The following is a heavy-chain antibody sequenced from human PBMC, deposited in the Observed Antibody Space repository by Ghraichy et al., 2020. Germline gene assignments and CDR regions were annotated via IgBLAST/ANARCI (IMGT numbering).Heavy chain of an antibody. CDR3: ARVYPGAYYDFWSGYSYYFDY. CDR2: IYYSGST. D-gene: IGHD3-3*01. CDR1: GGSVSSGSYY. Sequence: SETLSLTCTVSGGSVSSGSYYWSWIRQPPGKGLEWIGYIYYSGSTNYNPSLKSRVTISVDTSKNQFSLKLSSVTAADTAVYYCARVYPGAYYDFWSGYSYYFDYWGQGTLVTVS. V-gene: IGHV4-61*01. J-gene: IGHJ4*02.